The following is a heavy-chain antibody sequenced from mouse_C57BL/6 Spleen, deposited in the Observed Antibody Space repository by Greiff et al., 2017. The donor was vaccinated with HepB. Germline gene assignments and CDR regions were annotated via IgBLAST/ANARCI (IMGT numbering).Heavy chain of an antibody. CDR2: IYPRSGNT. CDR1: GYTFTSYG. Sequence: VQLQQSGAELARPGASVKLSCKASGYTFTSYGISWVKQSTGQGLEWIGEIYPRSGNTYYNEKFKGKATLTADKSSSTAYMELRSLTSEDSAVYFCARSGSYGSSLNWYFDVWGTGTAVTVSS. V-gene: IGHV1-81*01. J-gene: IGHJ1*03. D-gene: IGHD1-1*01. CDR3: ARSGSYGSSLNWYFDV.